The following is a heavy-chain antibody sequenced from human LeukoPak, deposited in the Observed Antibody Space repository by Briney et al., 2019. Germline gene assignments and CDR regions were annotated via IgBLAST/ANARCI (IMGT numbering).Heavy chain of an antibody. CDR2: INPNSGGT. J-gene: IGHJ4*02. CDR1: GYTFTGYY. V-gene: IGHV1-2*02. CDR3: ARGGFVVVPAAYFDY. Sequence: SVKVSCKASGYTFTGYYMHWVRQAPGQGLEWMGWINPNSGGTNYAQKFQGRVTMTRDTSISTAYMELSRLRSDDTAVYYCARGGFVVVPAAYFDYWGQGTLVTVSS. D-gene: IGHD2-2*01.